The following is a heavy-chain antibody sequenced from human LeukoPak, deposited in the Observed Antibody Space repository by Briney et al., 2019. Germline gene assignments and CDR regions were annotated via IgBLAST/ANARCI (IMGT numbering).Heavy chain of an antibody. D-gene: IGHD1-26*01. CDR2: ISWNSGSI. CDR3: AKDGSGGQWELLLPYYFDY. Sequence: GGSLRLSCAASGFTFDDYAMHWVRQAPGKGLEWVSGISWNSGSICYAASVKGRFTISRDNAKNSLYLQMNSLRAEDTAVYYCAKDGSGGQWELLLPYYFDYWGQGTLVTASS. J-gene: IGHJ4*02. CDR1: GFTFDDYA. V-gene: IGHV3-9*01.